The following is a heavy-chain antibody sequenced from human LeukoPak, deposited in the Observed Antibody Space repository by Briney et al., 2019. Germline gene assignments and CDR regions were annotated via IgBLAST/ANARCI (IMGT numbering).Heavy chain of an antibody. CDR1: GFTFSSHA. J-gene: IGHJ4*02. Sequence: GGSLRLSCVGSGFTFSSHAMSWVRQAPEKGLEWVSGIYPSGDTTYYADSVKGRFPISRDNSKNTLYLQMDSLRGEDTAVYFCSKDYRIGYSAHFDYWGQGALVTVSS. CDR3: SKDYRIGYSAHFDY. CDR2: IYPSGDTT. D-gene: IGHD3-16*02. V-gene: IGHV3-23*01.